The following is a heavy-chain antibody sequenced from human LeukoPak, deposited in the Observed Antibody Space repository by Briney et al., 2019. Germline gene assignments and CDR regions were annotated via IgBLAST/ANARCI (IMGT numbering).Heavy chain of an antibody. V-gene: IGHV3-23*01. J-gene: IGHJ4*02. CDR3: ARGETSFDY. D-gene: IGHD1-26*01. Sequence: GGSLRLSCAASGFTFSNFVMNWVRQAPGKGLQWVSTIGAGGVNTFYADSVKGRFTISRDNAKNSLYLQMNSLRAEDTAVYYCARGETSFDYWGQGTLVTVSS. CDR2: IGAGGVNT. CDR1: GFTFSNFV.